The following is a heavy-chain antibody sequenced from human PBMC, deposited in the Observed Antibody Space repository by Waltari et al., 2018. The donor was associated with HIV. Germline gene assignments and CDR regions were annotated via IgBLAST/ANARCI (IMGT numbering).Heavy chain of an antibody. D-gene: IGHD4-17*01. J-gene: IGHJ3*01. V-gene: IGHV3-23*01. CDR2: ISGSGGNK. Sequence: QLLESGGGLVQPGGSLRLSCVASGFTFDKFAMKWVRQAAGQGLEWLSSISGSGGNKFYADSVKGRISISRENSKNTVYLQINSLRVDDTAIYYCAKTVPTVTSIFEGFDVWGQGATVTVSS. CDR3: AKTVPTVTSIFEGFDV. CDR1: GFTFDKFA.